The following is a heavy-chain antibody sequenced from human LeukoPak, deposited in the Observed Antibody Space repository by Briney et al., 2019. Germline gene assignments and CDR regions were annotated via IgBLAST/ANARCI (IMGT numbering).Heavy chain of an antibody. CDR2: INTNTGNL. CDR3: ARSNNDGDYLGVGFDY. CDR1: GYTFSSYA. J-gene: IGHJ4*02. Sequence: ASVKVSCKASGYTFSSYAMNWVRQAPGQGLEWMGWINTNTGNLTYAQGFTGRFVFSLDTSVSTAYLQISSLQAEDTAVYYCARSNNDGDYLGVGFDYWGQGTLVTVSS. D-gene: IGHD4-17*01. V-gene: IGHV7-4-1*02.